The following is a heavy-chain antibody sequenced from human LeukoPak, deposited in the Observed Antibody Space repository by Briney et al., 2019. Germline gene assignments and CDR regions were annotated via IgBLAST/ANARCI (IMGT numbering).Heavy chain of an antibody. CDR2: ISGSGGTT. CDR3: ARDLYADFWSGSVFDY. J-gene: IGHJ4*02. D-gene: IGHD3-3*01. CDR1: GFSFSSYA. V-gene: IGHV3-23*01. Sequence: QPGGSLRLSCEASGFSFSSYATSWVRQAPGKGLEWVSGISGSGGTTYYAGSVKGRFTIPRDISKNTLYLQMSSLRAGDTAVYYCARDLYADFWSGSVFDYWGRGTLVTVSS.